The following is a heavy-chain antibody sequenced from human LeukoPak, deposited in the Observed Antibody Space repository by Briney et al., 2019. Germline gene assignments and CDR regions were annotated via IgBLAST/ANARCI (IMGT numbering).Heavy chain of an antibody. CDR3: TRFGVAYGDY. Sequence: PGGSLKLSCAASGFTFSGSAMHWVRQASGKGLEWVGRTRSKANSYATAYAASVKGRFTISRDDSKNTAYLQMNSLKTEDTAVYYCTRFGVAYGDYWGQGTLVTVSS. CDR2: TRSKANSYAT. J-gene: IGHJ4*02. V-gene: IGHV3-73*01. CDR1: GFTFSGSA. D-gene: IGHD3-10*01.